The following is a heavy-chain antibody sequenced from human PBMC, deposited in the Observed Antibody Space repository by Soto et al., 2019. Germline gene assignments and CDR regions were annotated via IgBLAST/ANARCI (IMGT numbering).Heavy chain of an antibody. Sequence: ASVKVSCKASGYTFTSYGISWARQAPGQGLEWMGWISAYNGNTNYAQKLQGRVTMTTDTSTSTAYMELRSLRSDDTAVYYCARDWADIVVVVAATDAFDIWGQGTMVTVSS. J-gene: IGHJ3*02. V-gene: IGHV1-18*01. CDR2: ISAYNGNT. CDR1: GYTFTSYG. D-gene: IGHD2-15*01. CDR3: ARDWADIVVVVAATDAFDI.